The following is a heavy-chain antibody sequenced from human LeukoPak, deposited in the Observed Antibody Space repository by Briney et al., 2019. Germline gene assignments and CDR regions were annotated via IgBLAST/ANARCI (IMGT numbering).Heavy chain of an antibody. V-gene: IGHV1-2*06. Sequence: ASVKVSCTASGYTFTGYYMHWVRQAPGQGLDWMGRINPNSGGSNYAQKFQGRVTMTRDTSISTAYMELSRLRSDDTAVYYCARDRYYYGSGSYYNRGNWFDPWGQGTLVTVSS. CDR1: GYTFTGYY. J-gene: IGHJ5*02. CDR3: ARDRYYYGSGSYYNRGNWFDP. CDR2: INPNSGGS. D-gene: IGHD3-10*01.